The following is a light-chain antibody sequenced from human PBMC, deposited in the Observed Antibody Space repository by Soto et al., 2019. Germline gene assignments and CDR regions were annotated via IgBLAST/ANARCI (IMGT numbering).Light chain of an antibody. V-gene: IGLV2-14*01. CDR2: DVS. Sequence: QSALTQPASVSGSPGQWIAISCTGVRTDVDGFDYVSWYQQHPGKAPKLMISDVSNRPSGVSNRFSGSKSGNTASLTISGLQTEDEADYYCSSYTTSSTYVFGTGTKVTVL. CDR3: SSYTTSSTYV. J-gene: IGLJ1*01. CDR1: RTDVDGFDY.